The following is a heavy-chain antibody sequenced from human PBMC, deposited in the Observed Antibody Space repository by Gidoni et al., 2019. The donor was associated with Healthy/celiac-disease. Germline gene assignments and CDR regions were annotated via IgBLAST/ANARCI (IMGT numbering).Heavy chain of an antibody. CDR1: GFSPSTSGVG. D-gene: IGHD6-13*01. J-gene: IGHJ4*02. CDR2: IYWDDDK. V-gene: IGHV2-5*02. CDR3: AHWGYSSSWPYYFDY. Sequence: QITLKESGPTLVKPTQTLTLTCTFSGFSPSTSGVGVGWIRQPPGKAREWLALIYWDDDKRYSPYLKSRLTITKDTSKNQVVLTMTNMDPVDTATYYCAHWGYSSSWPYYFDYWGQGTLVTVSS.